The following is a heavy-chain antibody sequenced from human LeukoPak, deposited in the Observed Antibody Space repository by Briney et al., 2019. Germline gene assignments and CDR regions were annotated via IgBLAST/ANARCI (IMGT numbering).Heavy chain of an antibody. CDR2: ISSSGDNK. Sequence: RTGGSLRLSCAVSGFTFSTYEMNWFRQVPGKGLEWVSYISSSGDNKQYTSSVEGRFTISRDNAKNSLYLEMDSLGVEDTAIYYCARDGRAGVVEAFRLFDYWGHGTLVSVSS. CDR3: ARDGRAGVVEAFRLFDY. V-gene: IGHV3-48*03. D-gene: IGHD2-15*01. J-gene: IGHJ4*01. CDR1: GFTFSTYE.